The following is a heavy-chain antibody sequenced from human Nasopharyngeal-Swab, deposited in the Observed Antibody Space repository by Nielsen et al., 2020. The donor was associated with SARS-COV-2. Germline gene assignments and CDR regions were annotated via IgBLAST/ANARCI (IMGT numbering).Heavy chain of an antibody. CDR1: GGSINSGDSC. J-gene: IGHJ6*02. CDR3: ARDYRGAGYYYYGMDV. V-gene: IGHV4-31*03. D-gene: IGHD1-26*01. Sequence: SETLSLTCTVSGGSINSGDSCWSWIRQHPGKGLEWIGYISYRGSTYYNPSLKSRVTISVGTSKNQVSLNLSSVTAADTAVYYCARDYRGAGYYYYGMDVWGQGTTVTVSS. CDR2: ISYRGST.